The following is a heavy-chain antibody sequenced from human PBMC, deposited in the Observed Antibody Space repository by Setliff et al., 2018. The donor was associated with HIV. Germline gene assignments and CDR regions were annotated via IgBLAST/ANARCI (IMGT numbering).Heavy chain of an antibody. CDR3: ARGADASGYFHREYFQH. Sequence: GASVKVSCKASGVTFNYSFITWVRQAPGQGLEWMGGVVPTIHEATYAQKFQGRVTITADESATTVYTEMSGLTSEDTAIYYCARGADASGYFHREYFQHWGQGTLVTVSS. CDR1: GVTFNYSF. D-gene: IGHD3-22*01. V-gene: IGHV1-69*13. J-gene: IGHJ1*01. CDR2: VVPTIHEA.